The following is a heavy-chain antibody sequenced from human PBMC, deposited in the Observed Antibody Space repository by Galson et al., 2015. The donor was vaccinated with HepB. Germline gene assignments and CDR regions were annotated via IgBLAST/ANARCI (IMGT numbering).Heavy chain of an antibody. CDR3: VKEGSWFGGDWFDP. D-gene: IGHD3-16*01. V-gene: IGHV3-23*01. CDR1: GFIFRHHA. CDR2: INGRGSTR. Sequence: SLRLSCAGSGFIFRHHAMAWIRQAPGKGLEWVSGINGRGSTRSYSDAVKGRFALSRDNSKDTVFLQMDNLRAEDTAVYYCVKEGSWFGGDWFDPWGQGALLTVS. J-gene: IGHJ5*02.